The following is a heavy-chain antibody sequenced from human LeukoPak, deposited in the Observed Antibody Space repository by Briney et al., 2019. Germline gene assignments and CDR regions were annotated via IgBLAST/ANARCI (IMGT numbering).Heavy chain of an antibody. CDR2: INHSGST. V-gene: IGHV4-34*01. J-gene: IGHJ6*03. CDR3: ANLYGSGSYFSRWAYYYYMDV. CDR1: GGSFSGYY. D-gene: IGHD3-10*01. Sequence: SETLSLTCAVYGGSFSGYYWSWIRQPPGKGLEWIGEINHSGSTNYNPSLKSRVTISVDTSKNQFSLKLSSVTAADTAVYYCANLYGSGSYFSRWAYYYYMDVWGIGTTVTVSS.